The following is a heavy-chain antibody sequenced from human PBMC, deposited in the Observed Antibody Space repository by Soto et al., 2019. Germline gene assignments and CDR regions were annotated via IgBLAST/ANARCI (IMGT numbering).Heavy chain of an antibody. CDR3: GVTAQPYDFDY. J-gene: IGHJ4*02. D-gene: IGHD2-21*02. Sequence: QVQLVQSGAEVKKPGASVKVSCKASGYTFTSYGISWVRQAPGQGLEWMGWISAYNGNTNYAQKLQGRVTMTTDTSTSTAYKERRRLRSDDTAEYYCGVTAQPYDFDYWGQGTLVTVSS. CDR2: ISAYNGNT. CDR1: GYTFTSYG. V-gene: IGHV1-18*01.